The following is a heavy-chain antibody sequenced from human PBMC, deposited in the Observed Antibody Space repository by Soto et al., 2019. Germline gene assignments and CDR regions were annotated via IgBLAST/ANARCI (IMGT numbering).Heavy chain of an antibody. V-gene: IGHV3-23*01. CDR2: ISGSGGST. CDR1: GFTFSSYA. J-gene: IGHJ3*02. D-gene: IGHD6-13*01. Sequence: GGSLRLSCAASGFTFSSYAMSWVRQAPGKGLEWVSAISGSGGSTYYAESVKGRFTISRDNSKNTLYLQMNRLRADDTAVYYCAKVGGPNSSSWYHAFDIWGQGTMVTVSS. CDR3: AKVGGPNSSSWYHAFDI.